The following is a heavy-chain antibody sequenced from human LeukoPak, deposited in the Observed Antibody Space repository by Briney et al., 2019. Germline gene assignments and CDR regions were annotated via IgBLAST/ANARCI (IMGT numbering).Heavy chain of an antibody. D-gene: IGHD3-10*01. CDR3: ASRQAIWFGELLGPIFDY. J-gene: IGHJ4*02. CDR1: GGSISSSSYY. CDR2: IYYSGST. Sequence: SGTLSLTCTVSGGSISSSSYYWGWIRQPPGKGLEWIGSIYYSGSTYYNPSLKSRVTISVDTSKNQFSLKLSSVTAADTAVYYCASRQAIWFGELLGPIFDYWGQGTLVTVSS. V-gene: IGHV4-39*01.